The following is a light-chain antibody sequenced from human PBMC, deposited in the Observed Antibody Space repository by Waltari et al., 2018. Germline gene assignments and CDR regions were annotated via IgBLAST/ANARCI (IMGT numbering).Light chain of an antibody. Sequence: EIVMTQSPATLSVSPGEGATLTCRASQNVANNLAWYQQKSGQAPRLLIHCASTRATGIPVRFSGSGSGTEFALTISSLQSEDSAVYYCQHYSDLPLTFGGGTKVEI. CDR3: QHYSDLPLT. J-gene: IGKJ4*01. CDR1: QNVANN. V-gene: IGKV3D-15*01. CDR2: CAS.